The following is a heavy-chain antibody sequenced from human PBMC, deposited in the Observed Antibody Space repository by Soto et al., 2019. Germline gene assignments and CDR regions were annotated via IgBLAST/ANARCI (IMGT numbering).Heavy chain of an antibody. J-gene: IGHJ6*02. CDR2: IYWDDAK. D-gene: IGHD3-9*01. V-gene: IGHV2-5*02. CDR3: AQMDFDLYGMDV. Sequence: QITLTESGPTLVKPTQTLTLTCTFSGISLTNSGVGVSWIRQPPGKALEWLAVIYWDDAKHFSPSQKSRLTITKDTSKYQVVPTMTNMDSVDTATYFCAQMDFDLYGMDVWGQGTTVIVSS. CDR1: GISLTNSGVG.